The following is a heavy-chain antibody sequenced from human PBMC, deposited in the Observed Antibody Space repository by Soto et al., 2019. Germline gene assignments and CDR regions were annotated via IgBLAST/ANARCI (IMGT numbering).Heavy chain of an antibody. J-gene: IGHJ6*03. CDR2: INDSGNI. Sequence: QGQLQQWGAGLLKPSETLSLTCAVYGGSFSGYQWTWIRQTPGKGLEWIGEINDSGNINYNPSLKSRVTIFLATPKDPVSLRLRSVAAADTAVEYWERWLILWFGGLSRRGGYYYYMDVWGEGTAVIVS. V-gene: IGHV4-34*01. CDR1: GGSFSGYQ. CDR3: ERWLILWFGGLSRRGGYYYYMDV. D-gene: IGHD3-10*01.